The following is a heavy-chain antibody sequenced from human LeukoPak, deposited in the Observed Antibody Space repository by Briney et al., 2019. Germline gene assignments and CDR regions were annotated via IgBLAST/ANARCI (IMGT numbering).Heavy chain of an antibody. D-gene: IGHD4-11*01. J-gene: IGHJ5*02. V-gene: IGHV4-59*02. CDR1: DDSVNTYY. Sequence: PSETLSLTCIGSDDSVNTYYCSWIRQAPGKGLEWIGYIYNRGSTKYNPSLKSRATISVDTSKNQFSLKLTSVTAADTAVYYCAMSNTVRRPFLDPWGQGTLVTVSS. CDR3: AMSNTVRRPFLDP. CDR2: IYNRGST.